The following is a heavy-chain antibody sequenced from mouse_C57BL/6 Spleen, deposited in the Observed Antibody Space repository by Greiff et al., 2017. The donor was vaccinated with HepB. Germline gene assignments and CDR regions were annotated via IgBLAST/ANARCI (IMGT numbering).Heavy chain of an antibody. D-gene: IGHD2-4*01. CDR3: ARWGLRRDSWFAY. Sequence: VQLVESGAELVKPGASVKISCKASGYAFSSYWMNWVKQRPGKGLEWIGQIYPGDGDTNYNGKFKGKATLTADKSSSTAYMQLSSLTSEDSAVYFCARWGLRRDSWFAYWGQGTLVTVSA. J-gene: IGHJ3*01. CDR2: IYPGDGDT. CDR1: GYAFSSYW. V-gene: IGHV1-80*01.